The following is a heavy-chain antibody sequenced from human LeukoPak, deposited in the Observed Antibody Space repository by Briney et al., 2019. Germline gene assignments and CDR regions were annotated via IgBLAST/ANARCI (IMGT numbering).Heavy chain of an antibody. CDR1: GFTFSRFS. V-gene: IGHV3-66*01. J-gene: IGHJ4*02. CDR3: ARAQGGKIQLCDYYFDY. D-gene: IGHD5-18*01. Sequence: GGSLRLSCAASGFTFSRFSMNWVRQAPGKGLEWVALIYSAGTTHADSVRGRFTISRDKSKNMLYLQMNSLRAEDTAVYFCARAQGGKIQLCDYYFDYWGQGTLVTVSS. CDR2: IYSAGTT.